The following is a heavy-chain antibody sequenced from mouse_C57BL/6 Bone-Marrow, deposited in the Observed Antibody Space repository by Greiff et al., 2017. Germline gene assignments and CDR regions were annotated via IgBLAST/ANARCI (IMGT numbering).Heavy chain of an antibody. CDR1: GYTFTSYW. V-gene: IGHV1-69*01. CDR2: IDPSDSYT. Sequence: QVQLKQSGAELVMPGASVKLSCKASGYTFTSYWMHWVKQRPGQGLEWIGEIDPSDSYTNYNQKFKGKSTLTVDKSSSTAYMQLSSLTSEDSAVYYCASGYWYFDVWGTGTTVTVSS. J-gene: IGHJ1*03. CDR3: ASGYWYFDV.